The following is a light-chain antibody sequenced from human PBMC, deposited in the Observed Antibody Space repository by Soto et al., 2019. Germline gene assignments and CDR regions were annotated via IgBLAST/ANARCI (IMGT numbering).Light chain of an antibody. Sequence: DIQMTQSPSSLCASVGDRVTITFQASQDITNYLNWYQQKPGKAPRLLLYDASSLETGVPSKFSGSGSGTDFTFTISSLQPEDIATYYCQHYDHLPITFGQGTRLEIK. CDR3: QHYDHLPIT. J-gene: IGKJ5*01. CDR1: QDITNY. V-gene: IGKV1-33*01. CDR2: DAS.